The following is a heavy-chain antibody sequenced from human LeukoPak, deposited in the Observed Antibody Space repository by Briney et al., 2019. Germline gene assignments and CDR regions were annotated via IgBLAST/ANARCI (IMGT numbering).Heavy chain of an antibody. CDR1: GFTFSSYS. CDR2: ISSSSSYI. D-gene: IGHD2-21*01. Sequence: PGGSLRLSCAASGFTFSSYSMNWVRRAPGKGLEWVSSISSSSSYIYYADSVKGRFTISRDNAKNSLYLQMNSLRAEDTAVYYCARWHSEAFDIWGQGTMVTVSS. J-gene: IGHJ3*02. CDR3: ARWHSEAFDI. V-gene: IGHV3-21*01.